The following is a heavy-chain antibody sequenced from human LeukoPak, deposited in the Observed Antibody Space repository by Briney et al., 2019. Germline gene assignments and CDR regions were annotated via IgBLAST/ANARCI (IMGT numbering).Heavy chain of an antibody. CDR1: GFTFSSYW. Sequence: GGSLRPSCAASGFTFSSYWMHWVRQAPGKGLVWVSRINSDGSSTSYADSVKGRFTISRDNAKNTLYLQMNSLRAEDTAVYYCAREERWFGELFVDYWGQGTLVTVSS. D-gene: IGHD3-10*01. V-gene: IGHV3-74*01. J-gene: IGHJ4*02. CDR3: AREERWFGELFVDY. CDR2: INSDGSST.